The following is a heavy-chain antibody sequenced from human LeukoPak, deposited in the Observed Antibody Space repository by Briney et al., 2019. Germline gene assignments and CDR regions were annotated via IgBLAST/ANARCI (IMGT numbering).Heavy chain of an antibody. CDR2: IKSKSDGGTT. V-gene: IGHV3-15*01. J-gene: IGHJ4*02. CDR1: GFSFSKAW. CDR3: TTGTLTSDY. Sequence: PGGSLRLSCAASGFSFSKAWMSWVRQAPGKGLEWVGRIKSKSDGGTTDNAAPVKGRFTISKDDSKNTLYLQMNSLKTEDTGIYYCTTGTLTSDYWGQGTLVTVSS. D-gene: IGHD4-17*01.